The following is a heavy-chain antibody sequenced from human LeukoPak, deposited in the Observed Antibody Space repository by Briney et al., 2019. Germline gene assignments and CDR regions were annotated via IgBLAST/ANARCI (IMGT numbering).Heavy chain of an antibody. CDR1: GGSISSYY. CDR3: ASSDTAMVSRY. CDR2: IYYSGST. V-gene: IGHV4-59*08. Sequence: SETLSLTCTVSGGSISSYYWSWIRQPPGKGLEWIGYIYYSGSTNYNPSLKSRVTISVDTSRNQFSLKLSSVTAADTAVYYCASSDTAMVSRYWGQGTLVTVSS. J-gene: IGHJ4*02. D-gene: IGHD5-18*01.